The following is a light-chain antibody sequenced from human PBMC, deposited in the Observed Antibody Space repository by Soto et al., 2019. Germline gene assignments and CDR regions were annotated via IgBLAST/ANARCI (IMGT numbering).Light chain of an antibody. J-gene: IGKJ1*01. Sequence: EIVLTQSPGTLSLSPGERATLSCRASQSVSSSYLAWYQQKHGQAPRLLIYGASSRATGIPDRFSGSGSGTDFTLTISRLESEYFAVYYCQQYGSSPKTFGQGTKVDSK. CDR1: QSVSSSY. CDR2: GAS. V-gene: IGKV3-20*01. CDR3: QQYGSSPKT.